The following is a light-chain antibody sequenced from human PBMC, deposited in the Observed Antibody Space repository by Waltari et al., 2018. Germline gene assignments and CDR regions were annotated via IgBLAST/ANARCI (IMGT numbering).Light chain of an antibody. Sequence: QSVLTPPPSAAGTPGQRVTISCSGSSSSIGSNYVYWYQQLPGTAPKLRIYTNKQRPLGVPDRFADSKSGTSASLVISGLRSEEEADYYCAAWDDSLSGMVFGGGTKLTVL. V-gene: IGLV1-47*02. J-gene: IGLJ2*01. CDR1: SSSIGSNY. CDR3: AAWDDSLSGMV. CDR2: TNK.